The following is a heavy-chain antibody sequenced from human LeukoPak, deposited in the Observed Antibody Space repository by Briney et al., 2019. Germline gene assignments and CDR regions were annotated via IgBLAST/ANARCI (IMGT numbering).Heavy chain of an antibody. CDR2: INHSGST. CDR1: GGSISGYY. Sequence: PSETLSLTCTVSGGSISGYYWSWIRQPPGKGLEWTGEINHSGSTNYNPSLKSRVTISVDTSKNQFSLKLSSVTAADTAVYYCARERNYYGSGSYYDYWGQGTLVTVSS. J-gene: IGHJ4*02. V-gene: IGHV4-34*01. D-gene: IGHD3-10*01. CDR3: ARERNYYGSGSYYDY.